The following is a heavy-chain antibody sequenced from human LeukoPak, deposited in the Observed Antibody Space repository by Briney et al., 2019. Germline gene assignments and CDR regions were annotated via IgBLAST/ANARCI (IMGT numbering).Heavy chain of an antibody. J-gene: IGHJ4*02. D-gene: IGHD1-14*01. CDR3: ARDRTSGVFDY. V-gene: IGHV3-7*01. CDR2: IKQDGSEK. CDR1: GFTFSSSA. Sequence: GGSLRLSCAASGFTFSSSAMSWVRQAPGKGLEWVANIKQDGSEKYYVDSVKGRFTISRDNAKNSLYLQMNSLRAEDTAVYYCARDRTSGVFDYWGQGTLVTVSS.